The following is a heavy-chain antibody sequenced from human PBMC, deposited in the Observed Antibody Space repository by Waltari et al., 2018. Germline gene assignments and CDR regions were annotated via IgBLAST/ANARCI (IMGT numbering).Heavy chain of an antibody. CDR3: ARDRGLSCGGDCYDAFDI. J-gene: IGHJ3*02. Sequence: QVQLQESGPGLVKPSETLSLTCAVSGYSLSSGYYWRWIRQPPGKGLAWVGGSYHSGGTYYNPSVKSRVTISVDTTKNQFSLKLSSVTAADTAVYYCARDRGLSCGGDCYDAFDIWGQGTMVTVSS. D-gene: IGHD2-21*01. CDR1: GYSLSSGYY. CDR2: SYHSGGT. V-gene: IGHV4-38-2*02.